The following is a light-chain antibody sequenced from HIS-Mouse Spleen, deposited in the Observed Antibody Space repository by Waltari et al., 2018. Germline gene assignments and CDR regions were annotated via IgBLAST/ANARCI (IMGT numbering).Light chain of an antibody. CDR1: QGISSY. CDR2: AAF. V-gene: IGKV1-8*01. J-gene: IGKJ2*01. Sequence: ASRMTQSPSSLSASTGDSVTITCRASQGISSYLAWYQQKPGKSPKLLIYAAFTLRSGVASRFSGIGSWTDFTLTLSCLQSEDFATYYCQQYYSYPYTFGQGTKLEIK. CDR3: QQYYSYPYT.